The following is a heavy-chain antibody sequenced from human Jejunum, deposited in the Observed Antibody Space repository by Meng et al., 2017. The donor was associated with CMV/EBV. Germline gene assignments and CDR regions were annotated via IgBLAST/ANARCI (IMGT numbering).Heavy chain of an antibody. CDR2: ISGNVDRT. J-gene: IGHJ4*02. Sequence: FPVNPYAMTGVRQAPGKGLEWVSGISGNVDRTYYGDSVKGRFTISRDNSKNTSYLQMNSLRGDDTAVYYCAKVSTFAYGPGSYFDYWGQGTLVTVSS. D-gene: IGHD3-10*01. V-gene: IGHV3-23*01. CDR3: AKVSTFAYGPGSYFDY. CDR1: FPVNPYA.